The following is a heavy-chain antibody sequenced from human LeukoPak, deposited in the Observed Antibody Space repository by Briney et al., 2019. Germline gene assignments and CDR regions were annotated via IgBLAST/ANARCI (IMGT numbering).Heavy chain of an antibody. V-gene: IGHV4-30-4*01. CDR2: IYYSGST. D-gene: IGHD2-21*02. CDR3: ARERELAYCGGDCYSHDAFDI. Sequence: SQTLSLTCTVSGGSISSGDYYWSWIRQPPGKGLEWIGYIYYSGSTYYNPSLKSRVTISVDTSKNQFSLKLSSVTAADTAVYYCARERELAYCGGDCYSHDAFDIWGQGTMVTVSS. J-gene: IGHJ3*02. CDR1: GGSISSGDYY.